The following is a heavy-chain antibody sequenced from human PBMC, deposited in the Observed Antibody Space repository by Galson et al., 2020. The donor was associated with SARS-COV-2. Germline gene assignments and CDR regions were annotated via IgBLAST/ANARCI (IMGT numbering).Heavy chain of an antibody. Sequence: ASVKVSCKVSGYTLTELSMHWVRQAPGQGLEWMGGFDPEDGETIYAQKFQGRVTMTEDTSTDTAYMELSSLRSEDTAVYYCATVPAYYGSGSPLSYWGQGTLVTVSS. CDR1: GYTLTELS. CDR3: ATVPAYYGSGSPLSY. J-gene: IGHJ4*02. CDR2: FDPEDGET. D-gene: IGHD3-10*01. V-gene: IGHV1-24*01.